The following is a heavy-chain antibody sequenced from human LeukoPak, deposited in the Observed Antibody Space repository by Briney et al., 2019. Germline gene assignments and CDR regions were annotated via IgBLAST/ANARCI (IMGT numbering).Heavy chain of an antibody. J-gene: IGHJ6*02. Sequence: KSSETLSLTCTVSGGSISSGGYYWSWIRQHPGKGLEWIGYIYYSGSTNYNPSLKSRVTISVDTSKNQFSLKLSSVTAADTAVYYCARELKYQLLWASYGMDVWGQGTTVTVSS. CDR2: IYYSGST. V-gene: IGHV4-61*08. D-gene: IGHD2-2*01. CDR3: ARELKYQLLWASYGMDV. CDR1: GGSISSGGYY.